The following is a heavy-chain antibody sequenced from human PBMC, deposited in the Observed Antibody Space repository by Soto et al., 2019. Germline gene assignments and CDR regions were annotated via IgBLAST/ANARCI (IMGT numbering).Heavy chain of an antibody. CDR3: ARGLEYCSGGSCYFRTFDY. J-gene: IGHJ4*02. CDR1: GYTFTSYG. D-gene: IGHD2-15*01. V-gene: IGHV1-18*04. Sequence: ASVKVPCKASGYTFTSYGISWLRQAPGQGLEWMGWISAYNGNTNYAQKLQGRVTMTTDTSTSTAYMELRSLRSDDTAVYYCARGLEYCSGGSCYFRTFDYWGQGTLVTVSS. CDR2: ISAYNGNT.